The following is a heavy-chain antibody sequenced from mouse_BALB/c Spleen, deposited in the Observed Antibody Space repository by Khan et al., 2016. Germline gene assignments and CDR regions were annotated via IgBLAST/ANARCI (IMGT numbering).Heavy chain of an antibody. CDR1: GYSITSDYA. J-gene: IGHJ2*01. CDR2: ISYSGST. CDR3: ARDYYGSSYFDY. D-gene: IGHD1-1*01. Sequence: EVQLQESGPGLVKPSQSLSLTCTVTGYSITSDYAWNWIRQFPGNKLEWMGYISYSGSTSYHPSLKSRISITRDTSKNQFFLQLNSVTTEDTATXYCARDYYGSSYFDYWGQGTTLTVSS. V-gene: IGHV3-2*02.